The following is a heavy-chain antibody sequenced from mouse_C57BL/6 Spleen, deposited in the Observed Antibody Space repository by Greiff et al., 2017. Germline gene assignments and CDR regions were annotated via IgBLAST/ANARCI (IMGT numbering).Heavy chain of an antibody. CDR2: INPGSGGT. CDR3: AREGGYYGSSYWYFDV. CDR1: GYAFTNYL. J-gene: IGHJ1*03. Sequence: VKLQESGAELVRPGTSVKVSCKASGYAFTNYLIEWVKQRPGQGLEWIGVINPGSGGTNYNEKFKGKATLTADKSSSTAYMQLSSLTSEDSAVYFCAREGGYYGSSYWYFDVWGTGTTVTVSS. V-gene: IGHV1-54*01. D-gene: IGHD1-1*01.